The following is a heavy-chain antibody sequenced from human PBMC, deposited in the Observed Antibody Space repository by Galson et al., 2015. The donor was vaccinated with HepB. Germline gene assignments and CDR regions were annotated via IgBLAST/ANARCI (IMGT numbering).Heavy chain of an antibody. J-gene: IGHJ4*02. CDR1: GFTVSSNY. V-gene: IGHV3-66*01. Sequence: SLRLSCAASGFTVSSNYMSWVRQAPGKGLEWVSVIYSGGSTYYADSVKGRFTISRDNSKNTLYLQMNSLRAEDTAVYYCARDVAVAGTSFGFDYWGQGTLVTVSS. CDR2: IYSGGST. CDR3: ARDVAVAGTSFGFDY. D-gene: IGHD6-19*01.